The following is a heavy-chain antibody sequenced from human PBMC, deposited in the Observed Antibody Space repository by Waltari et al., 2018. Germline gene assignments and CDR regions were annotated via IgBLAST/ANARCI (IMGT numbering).Heavy chain of an antibody. CDR2: MNPSSGDT. Sequence: QVRLVQSGAEVKKPGASVKVSCKASGYTFPNYDINWVRQVSGQGLVWMGWMNPSSGDTGFAQNFRGRVAMTRDTSTGTADMELRGLTSADTAFYYCARGTYIVGYDYWGQGTPVTVSA. CDR1: GYTFPNYD. CDR3: ARGTYIVGYDY. J-gene: IGHJ4*02. V-gene: IGHV1-8*01. D-gene: IGHD1-26*01.